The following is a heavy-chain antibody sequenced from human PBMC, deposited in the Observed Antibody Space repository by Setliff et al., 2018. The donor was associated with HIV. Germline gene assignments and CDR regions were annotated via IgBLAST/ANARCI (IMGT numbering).Heavy chain of an antibody. CDR3: TRGGSMTTLTT. J-gene: IGHJ4*02. V-gene: IGHV4-59*11. CDR1: GVSISSQY. CDR2: IYYNVNN. D-gene: IGHD4-4*01. Sequence: SETLSLTCAVSGVSISSQYWGWIRQPPGKGLEWIGFIYYNVNNNYNPSLKSRVSISVDTSKNQFSLRLSSVTAADTAVYYCTRGGSMTTLTTWGQGTLVPSPQ.